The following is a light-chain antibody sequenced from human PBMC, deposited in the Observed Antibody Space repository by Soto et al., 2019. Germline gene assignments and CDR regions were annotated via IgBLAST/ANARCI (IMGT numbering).Light chain of an antibody. Sequence: EIVLTQSPATLSLSPGERATLSCRASQSLSSYLAWYQQKPGQAPRPLIYDASNRATGIPARFSGSGSGTDFTLTISSLEPEDFAVYYCQQRSNWPITFGQGTRLEIK. CDR2: DAS. CDR3: QQRSNWPIT. CDR1: QSLSSY. V-gene: IGKV3-11*01. J-gene: IGKJ5*01.